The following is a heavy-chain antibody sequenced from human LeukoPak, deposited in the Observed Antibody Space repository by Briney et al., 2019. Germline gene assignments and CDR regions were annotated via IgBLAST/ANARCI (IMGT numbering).Heavy chain of an antibody. J-gene: IGHJ6*04. CDR2: IIPMYTTA. D-gene: IGHD2-2*01. Sequence: SVKVSCKVSGGTLIGFAISWARQAPGQGLEWMGGIIPMYTTANYAQKFQGRVTITADESTNTAYMELSSLRSEDTAVYYCASRWILGYCSSNTCGHNYYNGMDVWGKGTTVTVSP. CDR1: GGTLIGFA. V-gene: IGHV1-69*01. CDR3: ASRWILGYCSSNTCGHNYYNGMDV.